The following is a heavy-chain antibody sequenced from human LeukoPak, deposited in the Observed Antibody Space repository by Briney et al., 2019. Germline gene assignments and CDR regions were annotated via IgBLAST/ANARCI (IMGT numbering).Heavy chain of an antibody. J-gene: IGHJ4*02. D-gene: IGHD3-16*01. CDR3: TRGAGWLIDY. CDR2: FHNSGTS. Sequence: SETLSLTCTVSDDSISDYYRGWLREPPGKGLEWIGYFHNSGTSTYNPSLKSRVTISADTSKNQFSLKLNSLTTADTAVYYCTRGAGWLIDYWGQGILVTVSS. V-gene: IGHV4-59*01. CDR1: DDSISDYY.